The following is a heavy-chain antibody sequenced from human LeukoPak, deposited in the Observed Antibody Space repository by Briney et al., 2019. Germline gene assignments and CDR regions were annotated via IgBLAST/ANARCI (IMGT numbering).Heavy chain of an antibody. CDR1: GGSISSGAY. V-gene: IGHV4-30-4*08. CDR3: ARESIAAAGTWVLDY. J-gene: IGHJ4*02. D-gene: IGHD6-13*01. Sequence: SETLSLTCTVSGGSISSGAYWSWIRQPPGKGLEWIGYIYYSGSTYYNPSLKSRVTISVDTSKNQFSLKLSSVTAADTAVYYCARESIAAAGTWVLDYWGQGTLVTVSS. CDR2: IYYSGST.